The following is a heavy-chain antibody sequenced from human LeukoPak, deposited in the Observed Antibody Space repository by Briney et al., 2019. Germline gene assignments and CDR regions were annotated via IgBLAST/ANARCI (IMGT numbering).Heavy chain of an antibody. Sequence: PEGSLRLSCAASGFIVSGDFMSWVRQAPGKGLEWVSVIYSDGSTYYADSVKGRFTISRDNSKNTLDLQMTGLRAEDTAVYYCARERGRGRDSPWFDYWGQGTLVTVSS. J-gene: IGHJ4*02. CDR2: IYSDGST. V-gene: IGHV3-53*01. CDR1: GFIVSGDF. D-gene: IGHD1-26*01. CDR3: ARERGRGRDSPWFDY.